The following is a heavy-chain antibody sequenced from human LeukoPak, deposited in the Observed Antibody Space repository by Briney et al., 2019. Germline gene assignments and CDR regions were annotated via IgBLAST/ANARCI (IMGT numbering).Heavy chain of an antibody. Sequence: GGSLRLSCAASGFIFSSYGMHWVRQAPGKGLEWISYIGIDSGNTKYADSVRGRFTISTDKAKNSLYLQMNSLRVEDTAVYYCARDHNYAFDNWGQGTLVSVAS. V-gene: IGHV3-48*01. CDR2: IGIDSGNT. D-gene: IGHD1-1*01. CDR3: ARDHNYAFDN. CDR1: GFIFSSYG. J-gene: IGHJ4*02.